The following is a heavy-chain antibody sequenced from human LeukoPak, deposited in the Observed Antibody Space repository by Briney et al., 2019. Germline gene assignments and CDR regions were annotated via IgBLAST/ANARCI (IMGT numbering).Heavy chain of an antibody. CDR2: IWYDGSNK. D-gene: IGHD2-2*02. J-gene: IGHJ4*02. Sequence: GGSLRLSCAASGITFTSYGMHWVRQAPGKGLEWVAVIWYDGSNKYYADSVKGRFAISRDSSKNTLFLQMNSLRAEDTAVYYCARGWPIPATHPIDYWGQGALVTVSS. CDR3: ARGWPIPATHPIDY. V-gene: IGHV3-33*08. CDR1: GITFTSYG.